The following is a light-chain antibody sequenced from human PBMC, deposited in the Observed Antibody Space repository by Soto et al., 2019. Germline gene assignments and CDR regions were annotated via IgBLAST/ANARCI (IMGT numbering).Light chain of an antibody. CDR1: QSISSW. Sequence: DIPMTQSPSTLSASVGDRVTITCRASQSISSWLAWYQQKPGKAPKLLIYDACSLESGVPSRFSGSGSGTEFTLTISSLQPDDFATYFCQQYNSRVTFGQGTKVEIK. CDR2: DAC. CDR3: QQYNSRVT. J-gene: IGKJ1*01. V-gene: IGKV1-5*01.